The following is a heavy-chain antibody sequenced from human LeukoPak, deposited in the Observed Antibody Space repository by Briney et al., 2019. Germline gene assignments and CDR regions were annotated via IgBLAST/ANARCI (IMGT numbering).Heavy chain of an antibody. J-gene: IGHJ4*02. D-gene: IGHD1-26*01. V-gene: IGHV4-59*01. CDR2: IYYSGST. CDR1: GGSISSYY. CDR3: AKVLGRYYFDY. Sequence: SETLSLTCTVSGGSISSYYWSWIRQPPGKGLEWIGYIYYSGSTNYNPSLKSRVTISVDTSKNQFSLKLSSVTAADTAVYYCAKVLGRYYFDYWGQGTLVTVSS.